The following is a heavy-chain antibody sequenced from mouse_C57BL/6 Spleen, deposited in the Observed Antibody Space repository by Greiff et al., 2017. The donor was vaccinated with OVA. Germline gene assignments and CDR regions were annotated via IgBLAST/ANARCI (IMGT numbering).Heavy chain of an antibody. D-gene: IGHD1-1*01. CDR3: ARTRGYYGSRNFDV. V-gene: IGHV2-2*01. Sequence: VQLQQSGPGLVQPSQSLSITCTVSGFSLTSYGVHWVRQSPGKGLEWLGVIWSGGSTDYNAAFISRLSISKDNSKSQVFFKMNSLQADDTAIYYCARTRGYYGSRNFDVWGTGTTVTVSS. CDR2: IWSGGST. J-gene: IGHJ1*03. CDR1: GFSLTSYG.